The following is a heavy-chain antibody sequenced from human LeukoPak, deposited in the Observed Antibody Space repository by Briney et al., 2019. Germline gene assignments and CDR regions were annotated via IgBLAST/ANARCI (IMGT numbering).Heavy chain of an antibody. CDR2: MGGGDDIT. CDR1: GFTFGKYI. J-gene: IGHJ4*02. Sequence: GGSLRLSYTPSGFTFGKYIITWVRQAPGNGLEWVSSMGGGDDITFYAASVRGRFSISRDDSKNTLYMQLNSLRVEDTAVYYCEKKGAGMRVTGNYLDHWGQGTLVTVSA. CDR3: EKKGAGMRVTGNYLDH. D-gene: IGHD1-26*01. V-gene: IGHV3-23*01.